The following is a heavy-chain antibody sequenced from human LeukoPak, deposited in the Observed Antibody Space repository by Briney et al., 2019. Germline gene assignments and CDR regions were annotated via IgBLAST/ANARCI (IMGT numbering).Heavy chain of an antibody. Sequence: GGSLRLSCAASGFSISIAWMSWVRQAPGKGLEWVGRIKSKGDGETRDYAAPVKDRFIISRDDSKNMLYLQMNSLKAEDTAIYYCAAVGEWLSNAFNLWGQGTMVTVSA. V-gene: IGHV3-15*01. CDR3: AAVGEWLSNAFNL. J-gene: IGHJ3*01. CDR1: GFSISIAW. CDR2: IKSKGDGETR. D-gene: IGHD3-22*01.